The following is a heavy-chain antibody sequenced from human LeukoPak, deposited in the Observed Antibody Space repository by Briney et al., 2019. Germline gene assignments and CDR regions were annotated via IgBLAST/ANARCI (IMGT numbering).Heavy chain of an antibody. CDR1: GFTFSSYA. Sequence: PGGSLRLSCAASGFTFSSYAMSWVRQAPGKGLEWVSAISGSGGSTYYADSVKGRFTISRDNSKNTLYLQMNSLRAEDTAVYYCAKEFPNLVFYYDSSGQRGFDYWGQGTLVTVSS. V-gene: IGHV3-23*01. D-gene: IGHD3-22*01. J-gene: IGHJ4*02. CDR2: ISGSGGST. CDR3: AKEFPNLVFYYDSSGQRGFDY.